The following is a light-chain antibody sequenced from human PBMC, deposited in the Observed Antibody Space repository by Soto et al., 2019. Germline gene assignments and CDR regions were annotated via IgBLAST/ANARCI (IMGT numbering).Light chain of an antibody. CDR2: DAS. CDR1: QSISSW. Sequence: DIQMTQSPSTLSASVGDRVTITCRASQSISSWLAWYQQKPGKAPKLLIYDASSLESGVPSRFSGSGSGTEFTLTISSLQPDDFATYYCQQYNRPVGQGHKDGI. J-gene: IGKJ1*01. CDR3: QQYNRP. V-gene: IGKV1-5*01.